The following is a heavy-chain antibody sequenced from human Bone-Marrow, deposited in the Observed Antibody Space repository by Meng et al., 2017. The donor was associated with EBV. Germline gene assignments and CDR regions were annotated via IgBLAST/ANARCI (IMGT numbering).Heavy chain of an antibody. J-gene: IGHJ4*02. CDR1: GYTFTSYY. CDR2: INPSGGST. D-gene: IGHD6-19*01. V-gene: IGHV1-46*01. Sequence: VQLVQSGAEVKKPAGSVKVSCKASGYTFTSYYMHWVRQAPGQGLEWMGIINPSGGSTSYAQKFQGRVTMTRDTSTSTVYMELSSLRSEDTAVYYCARVRAVADQRGSFDYWGQGTLVTVSS. CDR3: ARVRAVADQRGSFDY.